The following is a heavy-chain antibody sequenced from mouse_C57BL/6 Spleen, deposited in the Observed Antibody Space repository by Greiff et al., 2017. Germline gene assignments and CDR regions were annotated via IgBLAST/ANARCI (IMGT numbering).Heavy chain of an antibody. CDR2: INPNNGGT. Sequence: EVQLQQSGPELVKPGASVKMSCKASGYTFTDYNMHWVKQSHGKSLEWIGYINPNNGGTSYNQKFKGKATLTVNKSSSTAYMELRSLTSEDSAVYYCERPYYYGSSYPYFDYWGQGTTLTVSA. D-gene: IGHD1-1*01. CDR1: GYTFTDYN. CDR3: ERPYYYGSSYPYFDY. J-gene: IGHJ2*01. V-gene: IGHV1-22*01.